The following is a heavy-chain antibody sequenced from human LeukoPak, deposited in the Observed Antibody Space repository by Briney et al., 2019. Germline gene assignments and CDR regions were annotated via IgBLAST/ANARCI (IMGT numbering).Heavy chain of an antibody. CDR3: ARGSIAAPNWFDP. CDR1: GGTFSSYA. CDR2: IIPIFGTA. V-gene: IGHV1-69*13. J-gene: IGHJ5*02. D-gene: IGHD6-6*01. Sequence: ASVKVSCKASGGTFSSYAISWVRQAPGQGLEWMGGIIPIFGTANYAQKFQGRVTITADESASTAYMELSSLRSEDTAVYYCARGSIAAPNWFDPWGQGTLVTVSS.